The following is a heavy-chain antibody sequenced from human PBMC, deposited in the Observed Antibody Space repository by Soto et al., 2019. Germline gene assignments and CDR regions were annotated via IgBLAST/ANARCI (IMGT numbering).Heavy chain of an antibody. D-gene: IGHD2-21*02. CDR3: ARAVAVTADFGY. J-gene: IGHJ4*02. V-gene: IGHV1-3*01. CDR1: GYTFTSYA. CDR2: INAGNGNT. Sequence: ASVKVSCKASGYTFTSYAMHWVRQAPGQRLEWMGWINAGNGNTKYSQKFQGRVTITRDTSASTAYMELSSLRSEDTAVNYCARAVAVTADFGYWGQGTLVTCAS.